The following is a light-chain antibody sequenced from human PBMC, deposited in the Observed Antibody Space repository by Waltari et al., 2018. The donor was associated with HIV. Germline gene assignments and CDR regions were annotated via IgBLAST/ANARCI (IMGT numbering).Light chain of an antibody. CDR1: QPVSDY. V-gene: IGKV1-8*01. CDR3: QQYYDYPWT. Sequence: IRMTQSPSSLSAYTGDRVNIPCRASQPVSDYVAWCRQRPGEPPQFLIFGASKLHNGVSSRFSGSSSGTEFTLSVSCLQSEDFATFFCQQYYDYPWTFGPGTQIEV. J-gene: IGKJ1*01. CDR2: GAS.